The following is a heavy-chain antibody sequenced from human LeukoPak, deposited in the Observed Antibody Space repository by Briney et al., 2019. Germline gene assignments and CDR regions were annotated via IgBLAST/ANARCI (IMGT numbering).Heavy chain of an antibody. Sequence: GGSLRLSCAASGFTLSSYAMHWVRQAPGKGLEWVAVISYDGSNKYYADSVKGRFTISRDNSKNTLYLQMNSLRAEDTAVYYCARVDRKWLSPGAFDIWGQGTMVTVSS. CDR2: ISYDGSNK. D-gene: IGHD3-22*01. V-gene: IGHV3-30*04. J-gene: IGHJ3*02. CDR3: ARVDRKWLSPGAFDI. CDR1: GFTLSSYA.